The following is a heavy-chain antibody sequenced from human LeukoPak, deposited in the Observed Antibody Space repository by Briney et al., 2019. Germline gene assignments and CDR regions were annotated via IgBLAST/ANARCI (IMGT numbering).Heavy chain of an antibody. V-gene: IGHV4-34*01. CDR1: GGSFSGYY. J-gene: IGHJ3*02. CDR2: INHSGST. Sequence: SETLSLTCAVYGGSFSGYYWSWIRQPPGKGLEWIGEINHSGSTNYNPSLKSRVTISVVTSKNQFSLKLSSVTAADTAVYYCARDGLWAFDIWGQGTMVTVSS. CDR3: ARDGLWAFDI. D-gene: IGHD3/OR15-3a*01.